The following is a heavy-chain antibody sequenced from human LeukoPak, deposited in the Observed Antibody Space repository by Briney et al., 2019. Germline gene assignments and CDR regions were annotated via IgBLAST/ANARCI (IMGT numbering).Heavy chain of an antibody. CDR3: ARGSDGSTLNWFDP. J-gene: IGHJ5*02. D-gene: IGHD5-24*01. V-gene: IGHV4-59*01. CDR1: GGSISSSY. CDR2: INYSGST. Sequence: PSETLSLTCSVSGGSISSSYWSWIRQPPGKGLEWIGYINYSGSTNYNPSLKSRVTISVDTSKNQFSLKVTSVTAADTGVYYCARGSDGSTLNWFDPWGQGTLVTVSS.